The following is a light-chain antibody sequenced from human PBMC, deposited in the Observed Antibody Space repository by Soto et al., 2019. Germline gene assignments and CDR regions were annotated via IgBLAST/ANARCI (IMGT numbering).Light chain of an antibody. CDR2: WST. Sequence: DIVMTQSPDSLAVSLGERATINCKSSQSLFFRSKNKDYLAWYQHKPGQPPKLLFYWSTTRESGVPDRFSGSGSGTDVTLTISSMQAEDVAVYYCHQYYSIPYSFGQGTKLEIK. CDR3: HQYYSIPYS. V-gene: IGKV4-1*01. J-gene: IGKJ2*03. CDR1: QSLFFRSKNKDY.